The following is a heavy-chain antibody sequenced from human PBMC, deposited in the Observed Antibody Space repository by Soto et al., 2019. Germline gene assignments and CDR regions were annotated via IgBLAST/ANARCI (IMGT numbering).Heavy chain of an antibody. J-gene: IGHJ4*02. Sequence: GGSLRLSCAASGFTFRDYWMSWVRQAPGRGLEWVANIKQDGSDKYYVDSVKGRFTISRDNAKDFLYLQMNSMRADDTAVYYCARGRVDFGYWGQGILVTVSS. CDR3: ARGRVDFGY. D-gene: IGHD3-3*01. CDR1: GFTFRDYW. CDR2: IKQDGSDK. V-gene: IGHV3-7*01.